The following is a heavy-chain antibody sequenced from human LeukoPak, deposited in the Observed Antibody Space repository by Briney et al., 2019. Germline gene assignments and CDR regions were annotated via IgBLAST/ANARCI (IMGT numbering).Heavy chain of an antibody. CDR2: IDYSGST. J-gene: IGHJ4*02. Sequence: SETLSLTCTVSGGSISSYYWSWIRQPPGKGLEWIGYIDYSGSTNYNASIKSRVTISVDTSKNQFSLKLNSVTAADTAAYYCAREDYGGNPNFDYWGQGTLVTVSS. CDR1: GGSISSYY. D-gene: IGHD4-23*01. CDR3: AREDYGGNPNFDY. V-gene: IGHV4-59*01.